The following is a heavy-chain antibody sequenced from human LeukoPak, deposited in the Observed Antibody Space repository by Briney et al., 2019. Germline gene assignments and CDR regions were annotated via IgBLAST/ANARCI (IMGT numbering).Heavy chain of an antibody. J-gene: IGHJ4*02. CDR1: GYRLSRYC. CDR3: WRLFGGYCSGATCYDDY. Sequence: GESLKIFCKGSGYRLSRYCIGWVRQMPGKGVEWVGIIHPYDSDTRYSTSFQGQINISDDKSVGTAYLQWDSLEASDSARYYRWRLFGGYCSGATCYDDYWGQGTLVTVSS. V-gene: IGHV5-51*01. D-gene: IGHD2-15*01. CDR2: IHPYDSDT.